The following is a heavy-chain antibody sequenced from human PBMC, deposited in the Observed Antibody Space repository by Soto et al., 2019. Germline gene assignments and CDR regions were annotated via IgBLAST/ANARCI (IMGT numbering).Heavy chain of an antibody. Sequence: EVQLLESGGGLVQSGGSLRLSCVASGFTFSSYAMSWVRQAPGKGLEWVSVISGSDGSTYYADSVKGRFTVSRDNSKNTLYLQMNRLGAEDTAVYYCAKGGRYNWKDRYYFDYWGQGTLVTVSS. CDR1: GFTFSSYA. J-gene: IGHJ4*02. CDR3: AKGGRYNWKDRYYFDY. V-gene: IGHV3-23*01. CDR2: ISGSDGST. D-gene: IGHD1-20*01.